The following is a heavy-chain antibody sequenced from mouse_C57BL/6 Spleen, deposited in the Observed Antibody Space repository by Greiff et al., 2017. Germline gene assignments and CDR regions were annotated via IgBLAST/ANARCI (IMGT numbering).Heavy chain of an antibody. CDR2: IHPNSGST. CDR3: ARFDYERRYYYAMDY. V-gene: IGHV1-64*01. CDR1: GYTFTSYW. Sequence: QVQLQQPGAELVKPGASVKLSCKASGYTFTSYWMHWVKQSPGQGLEWIGMIHPNSGSTNYNEKFKSKAILTVDKSSSTAYMQLSSLTSEDSAVYYCARFDYERRYYYAMDYWGQGTSVTVSS. J-gene: IGHJ4*01. D-gene: IGHD2-4*01.